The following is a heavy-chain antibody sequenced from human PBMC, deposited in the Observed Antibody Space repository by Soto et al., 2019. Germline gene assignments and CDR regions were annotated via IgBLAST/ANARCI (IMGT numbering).Heavy chain of an antibody. CDR1: GFTFSSYD. D-gene: IGHD3-10*01. J-gene: IGHJ5*01. Sequence: EVQVLESGGGLVQPGGSLRLSCAASGFTFSSYDMTWVRQAPGKGLEWVSTIDGSGGTTYYADFVEGRFTVSRDNSKNTVYVQMNNLRADDTALYYCAKNSGWFDSWGQGTLVTVSS. CDR2: IDGSGGTT. CDR3: AKNSGWFDS. V-gene: IGHV3-23*01.